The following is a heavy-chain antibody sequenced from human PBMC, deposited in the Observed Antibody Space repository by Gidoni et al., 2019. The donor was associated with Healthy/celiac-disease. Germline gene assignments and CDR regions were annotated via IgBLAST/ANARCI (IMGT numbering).Heavy chain of an antibody. CDR2: IYYSGST. D-gene: IGHD6-13*01. V-gene: IGHV4-59*01. Sequence: QVQLQESGPGLVKPSETLSLTCPVPGGSISSYYWSWIRQPPGKGLEWIGYIYYSGSTNNNPSLKSRVTISVDTSKNQFSLKLSSVTAADTAVYYCARDFWHYSSSWYGMNWFDPWGQGTLVTVSS. CDR3: ARDFWHYSSSWYGMNWFDP. J-gene: IGHJ5*02. CDR1: GGSISSYY.